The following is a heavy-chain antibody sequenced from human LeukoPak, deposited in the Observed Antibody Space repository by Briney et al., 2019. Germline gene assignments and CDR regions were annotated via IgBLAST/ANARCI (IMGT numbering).Heavy chain of an antibody. Sequence: PGGSLRLSCAASGFTFSSYWMSWVRQAPGKGLEWVANIKQDGSEKYYVDSVKGRFTISRDNAKNSLYLQMNSLRAEDTAVYYCAKDGDSSSWYWDYYYYMDVWGKGTTVTISS. CDR1: GFTFSSYW. J-gene: IGHJ6*03. D-gene: IGHD6-13*01. V-gene: IGHV3-7*01. CDR2: IKQDGSEK. CDR3: AKDGDSSSWYWDYYYYMDV.